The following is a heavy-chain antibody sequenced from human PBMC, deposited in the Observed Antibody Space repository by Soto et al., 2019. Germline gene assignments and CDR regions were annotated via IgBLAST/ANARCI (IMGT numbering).Heavy chain of an antibody. CDR1: GFTFSSYG. Sequence: PGGSLRLSCAATGFTFSSYGMHWVRQAPGKGLEWVAVISYDGSNKYYADSVKGRFTISRDNSKNTLYLQMNSLSAEDTAVYYCAKGAHDILTGSSYFDYWGQGTLVTVSS. J-gene: IGHJ4*02. V-gene: IGHV3-30*18. D-gene: IGHD3-9*01. CDR2: ISYDGSNK. CDR3: AKGAHDILTGSSYFDY.